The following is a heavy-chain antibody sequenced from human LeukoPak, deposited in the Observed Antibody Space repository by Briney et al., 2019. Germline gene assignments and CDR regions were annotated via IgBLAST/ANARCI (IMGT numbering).Heavy chain of an antibody. D-gene: IGHD3-22*01. CDR1: GYSISSGYY. Sequence: SETLSLTCAVSGYSISSGYYWGWIRQPPGKGLEWIGSIYYSGSTYYNPSLKCRVTISIDTSKNQFSLKLSSVTAADTAVYYCARGTYYYDSGADYWGQGTLVTVSS. CDR3: ARGTYYYDSGADY. J-gene: IGHJ4*02. CDR2: IYYSGST. V-gene: IGHV4-38-2*01.